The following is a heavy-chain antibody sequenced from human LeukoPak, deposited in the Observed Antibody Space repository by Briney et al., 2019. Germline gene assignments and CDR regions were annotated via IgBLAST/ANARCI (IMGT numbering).Heavy chain of an antibody. CDR2: ISGSGGST. V-gene: IGHV3-23*01. Sequence: GGSLRLSCAASGFTFSSYAMSWVRQAPGKGLEWVSAISGSGGSTYYADSVKGRFTISRDNTKNTLYLQMNSLRAEDTAVYYCARDPWATTGTVDYWGQGTLVTVSS. J-gene: IGHJ4*02. D-gene: IGHD1-1*01. CDR3: ARDPWATTGTVDY. CDR1: GFTFSSYA.